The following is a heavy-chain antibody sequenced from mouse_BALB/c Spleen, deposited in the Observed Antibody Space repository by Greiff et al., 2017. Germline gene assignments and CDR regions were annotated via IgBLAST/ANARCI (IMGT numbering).Heavy chain of an antibody. CDR3: ARATYAMDY. D-gene: IGHD2-1*01. J-gene: IGHJ4*01. V-gene: IGHV5-6-3*01. Sequence: DVKLVESGGGLVQPGGSLKLSCAASGFTFSSYGMSWVRQTPDKRLELVATINSNGGSTYYPDSVKGRFTISRDNAKNTLYLQMSSLKSEDTAMYYCARATYAMDYWGQGTSVTVSS. CDR1: GFTFSSYG. CDR2: INSNGGST.